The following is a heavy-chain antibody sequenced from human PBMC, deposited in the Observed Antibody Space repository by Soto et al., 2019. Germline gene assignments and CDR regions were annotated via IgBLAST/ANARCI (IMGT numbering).Heavy chain of an antibody. Sequence: EVQLLDSGGGLVQPGGSLRLSCAASGFTFSTYAMGLVRQAPGKGLEWVSTFTSGGRTYYADFVKSRFTISRDNSKNTLWRQMNSVRVEDTAVYYCAKGNQGSAWGQGTLVTVSS. CDR1: GFTFSTYA. J-gene: IGHJ5*02. CDR3: AKGNQGSA. V-gene: IGHV3-23*01. CDR2: FTSGGRT.